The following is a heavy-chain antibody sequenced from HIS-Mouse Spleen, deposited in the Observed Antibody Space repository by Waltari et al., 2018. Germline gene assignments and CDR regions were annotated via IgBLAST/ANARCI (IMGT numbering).Heavy chain of an antibody. D-gene: IGHD6-19*01. CDR2: IDWDDDK. J-gene: IGHJ4*02. V-gene: IGHV2-70*15. CDR1: GFSLSTIGMC. CDR3: ARIAEGYSSGWYAFDY. Sequence: QVTLRESGPALVKPTQTLTLTCTFSGFSLSTIGMCVSWLRQPPGKALEWLARIDWDDDKYYSTSLKTRLTISKDTSKNQVVLTMTNMDPVDTATYYCARIAEGYSSGWYAFDYWGQGTLVTVSS.